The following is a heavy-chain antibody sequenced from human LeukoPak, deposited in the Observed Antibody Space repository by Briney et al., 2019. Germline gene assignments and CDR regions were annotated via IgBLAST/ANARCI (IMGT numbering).Heavy chain of an antibody. Sequence: PGGSLRLSCAASGFTFSSYSMNWVRQAPGKGLEGVSSISSSSSYIYYADSVKGRFTISRDNAKNSLYLQMNSLRAEDTAVYYCARLVRYYDFWSGYKYYYYMDVWGKGTTVTVSS. D-gene: IGHD3-3*01. J-gene: IGHJ6*03. V-gene: IGHV3-21*01. CDR1: GFTFSSYS. CDR2: ISSSSSYI. CDR3: ARLVRYYDFWSGYKYYYYMDV.